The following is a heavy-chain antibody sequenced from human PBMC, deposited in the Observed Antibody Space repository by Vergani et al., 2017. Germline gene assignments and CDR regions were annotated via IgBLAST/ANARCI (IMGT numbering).Heavy chain of an antibody. Sequence: EVQLLESGGGLVQPGGSLRLSCAASGFTFSSYAMSWVRQAPGKGLEWVSAISGSGGSTYYADSVKGRFTISRDNSKNTLYLQMNSLRAEDTAVYYCANSSVATIGFDYWGQGTLVTVSS. CDR2: ISGSGGST. CDR1: GFTFSSYA. CDR3: ANSSVATIGFDY. D-gene: IGHD5-12*01. J-gene: IGHJ4*02. V-gene: IGHV3-23*01.